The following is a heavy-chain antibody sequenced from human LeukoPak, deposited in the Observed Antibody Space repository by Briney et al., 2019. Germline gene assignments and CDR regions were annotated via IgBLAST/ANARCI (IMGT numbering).Heavy chain of an antibody. V-gene: IGHV1-2*02. J-gene: IGHJ2*01. CDR1: GYTFTGYY. D-gene: IGHD1-26*01. Sequence: ASVKVSCKASGYTFTGYYMHWVRQAPGQGLEWMGWINPNSGGTNYPQKFQGRVTMTRDTSISTAYMELSRLRSDDTAVYYCAVGSGDFYWYFDPWGRGTRVTVSS. CDR2: INPNSGGT. CDR3: AVGSGDFYWYFDP.